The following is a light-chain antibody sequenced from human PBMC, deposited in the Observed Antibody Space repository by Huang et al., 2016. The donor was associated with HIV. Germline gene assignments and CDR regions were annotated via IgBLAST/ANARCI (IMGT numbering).Light chain of an antibody. CDR3: QQCGSPTWT. CDR1: QFVANAY. CDR2: GAS. V-gene: IGKV3-20*01. J-gene: IGKJ1*01. Sequence: EIVLTQSPGTLSLSPGDRATLSCRASQFVANAYVAWYQQKPGQSPRLLIYGASMRDSGVPDRFSGSGFGTDFTLTISRLEPDDFAVYFCQQCGSPTWTFGQGTKVEIK.